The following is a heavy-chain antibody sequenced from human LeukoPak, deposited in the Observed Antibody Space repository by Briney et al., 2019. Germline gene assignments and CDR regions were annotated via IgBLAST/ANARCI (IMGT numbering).Heavy chain of an antibody. CDR3: ARGREQWLAHPLFDY. Sequence: SETLSLTCTVSGGSISSYYWSWIRQPPGKGLEWIGYIYYSGSTNYNPSLKSRVTISVDTSKNQFSLKLSSVTAADTAAYYCARGREQWLAHPLFDYWGQGTLVTVSS. J-gene: IGHJ4*02. D-gene: IGHD6-19*01. CDR1: GGSISSYY. V-gene: IGHV4-59*01. CDR2: IYYSGST.